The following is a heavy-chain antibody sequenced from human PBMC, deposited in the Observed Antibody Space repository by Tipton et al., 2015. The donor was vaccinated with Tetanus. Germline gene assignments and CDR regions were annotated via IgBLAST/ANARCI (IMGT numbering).Heavy chain of an antibody. CDR2: IYSGGTT. D-gene: IGHD3-10*01. V-gene: IGHV3-66*01. CDR3: ASTRYYGSGPTTLDY. CDR1: GGSVSSNY. Sequence: LSLTCDVYGGSVSSNYMSWVRQAPGKGLEWVSVIYSGGTTYYADSVKGRFTLSRDNSENTLYLQMNSLRAEDTAVYYCASTRYYGSGPTTLDYWGQGTLVTVSS. J-gene: IGHJ4*02.